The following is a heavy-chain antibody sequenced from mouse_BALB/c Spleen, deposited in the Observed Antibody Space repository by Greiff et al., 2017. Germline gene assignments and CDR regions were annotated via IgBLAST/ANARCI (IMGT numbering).Heavy chain of an antibody. J-gene: IGHJ3*01. Sequence: QVQLQQPGAELVKPGASVKLSCKASGYTFTSYYMYWVKQRPGQGLEWIGGINPSNGGTNFNEKFKSKATLTVDKSSSTAYMQLSSLTSEDSAVYYCTRRDYRYDDAFAYWGQGTLVTVSA. V-gene: IGHV1S81*02. CDR3: TRRDYRYDDAFAY. D-gene: IGHD2-14*01. CDR1: GYTFTSYY. CDR2: INPSNGGT.